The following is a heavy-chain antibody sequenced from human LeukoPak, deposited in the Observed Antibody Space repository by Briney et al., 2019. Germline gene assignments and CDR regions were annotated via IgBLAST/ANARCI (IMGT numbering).Heavy chain of an antibody. J-gene: IGHJ4*02. Sequence: SETLSLTRTVSGGSISSSTYYWGWFRQPPGKGLEWIAYINYSGNTYYDPSLKSRVTISVDTSRNQFSLTLTSVTASDTAVYYCARHKTYSSVFDSWGQGTLVTVSS. CDR1: GGSISSSTYY. CDR3: ARHKTYSSVFDS. V-gene: IGHV4-39*01. CDR2: INYSGNT. D-gene: IGHD2-15*01.